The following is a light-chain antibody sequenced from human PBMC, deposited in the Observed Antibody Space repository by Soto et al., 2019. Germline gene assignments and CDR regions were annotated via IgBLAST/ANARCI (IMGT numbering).Light chain of an antibody. CDR1: SSNIGAGYD. CDR3: SSYTSSSTLYV. CDR2: GNN. J-gene: IGLJ1*01. Sequence: QSVLTQPPSVSGAPGQRVTLSCTGSSSNIGAGYDVHWYQQRPGTAPKLLIFGNNNRPSGVPDRFSGSKSGTSASLTISGLQAEDEADYYCSSYTSSSTLYVFGTGTKVTVL. V-gene: IGLV1-40*01.